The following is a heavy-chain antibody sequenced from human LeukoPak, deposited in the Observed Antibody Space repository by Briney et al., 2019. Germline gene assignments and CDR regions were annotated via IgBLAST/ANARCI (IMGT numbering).Heavy chain of an antibody. D-gene: IGHD6-13*01. CDR1: GYTFTSYD. CDR3: ARAKRDTGYSSSWYDY. V-gene: IGHV1-2*04. J-gene: IGHJ4*02. Sequence: ASVKVSCKASGYTFTSYDINWVRQATGQGLEWMGWINPNSGGTNYAQKFQGWVTLTRDTSISTAYMELSRLRSDDTAVYYCARAKRDTGYSSSWYDYWGQGTLVTVSS. CDR2: INPNSGGT.